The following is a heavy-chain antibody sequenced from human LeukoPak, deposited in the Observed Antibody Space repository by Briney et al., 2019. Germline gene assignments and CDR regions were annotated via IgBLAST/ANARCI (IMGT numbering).Heavy chain of an antibody. J-gene: IGHJ4*02. V-gene: IGHV3-23*01. CDR1: GFTFNNFA. CDR2: ISGSGVST. Sequence: PGGSLRLSCAASGFTFNNFAMSWVRQAPGKGLEWVSDISGSGVSTYYVDSVKGRFTISRDKSKNTLFLQMNSLRAEDTAVYYCARGGIVVVGAARGIDYSGQGTLVTVSS. CDR3: ARGGIVVVGAARGIDY. D-gene: IGHD2-15*01.